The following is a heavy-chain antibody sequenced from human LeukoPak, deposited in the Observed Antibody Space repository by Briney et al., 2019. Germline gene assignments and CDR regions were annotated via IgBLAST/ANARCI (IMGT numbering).Heavy chain of an antibody. Sequence: GGSLRLSCEVSGFTSSTYTMNWVRQAPGKGLEWVSAISGSGGSTYYADSVKGRFTISRDNSKNTLYLQMNSLRAEDTAVYYCAKCPYYGGNFLFDYWGQGTLVTVSS. V-gene: IGHV3-23*01. CDR3: AKCPYYGGNFLFDY. CDR1: GFTSSTYT. D-gene: IGHD4-23*01. J-gene: IGHJ4*02. CDR2: ISGSGGST.